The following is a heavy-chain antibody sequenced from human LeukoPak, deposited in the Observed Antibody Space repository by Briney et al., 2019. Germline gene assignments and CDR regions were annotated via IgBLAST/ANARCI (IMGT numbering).Heavy chain of an antibody. V-gene: IGHV3-23*01. CDR3: AKGRYFGELYFDY. Sequence: PGGPLRLSCAASGFTFSGYAKTWLPHAPGKGLEWVSTISGSGSSTYYADSMKGRFTISRDNSNNTLYLQMNSLRAEDAAVYYCAKGRYFGELYFDYWGQGTLVTVSS. CDR2: ISGSGSST. J-gene: IGHJ4*02. D-gene: IGHD3-10*01. CDR1: GFTFSGYA.